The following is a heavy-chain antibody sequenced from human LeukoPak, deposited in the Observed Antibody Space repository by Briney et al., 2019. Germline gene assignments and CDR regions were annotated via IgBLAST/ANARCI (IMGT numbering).Heavy chain of an antibody. D-gene: IGHD3-22*01. V-gene: IGHV4-59*01. CDR3: ARGSDYYDSGWVPHWYFDL. CDR1: GGSISSYY. CDR2: IYYSGST. Sequence: SETLSLTCTVSGGSISSYYWSWIRQPPGKGLEWIGYIYYSGSTNYNPSLKSRVTISVDTSKNQFSLKLSSVTAADTAVYYCARGSDYYDSGWVPHWYFDLWGRGTLVTVS. J-gene: IGHJ2*01.